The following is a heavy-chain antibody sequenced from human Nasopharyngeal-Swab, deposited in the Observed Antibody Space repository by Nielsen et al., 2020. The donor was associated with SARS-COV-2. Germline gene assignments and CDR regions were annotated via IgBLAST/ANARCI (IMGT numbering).Heavy chain of an antibody. D-gene: IGHD3-16*01. J-gene: IGHJ6*02. CDR3: VVAYYGWGSSRDMDV. CDR2: INSDGSNT. Sequence: GGSLRLSCTASGFTFSAYWMYWVRQAPGKGLVWVSRINSDGSNTAYADSVKGRFSISRDNAKNTVYLQMNSLRVEDTAVYYCVVAYYGWGSSRDMDVWGQGTTVTVSS. CDR1: GFTFSAYW. V-gene: IGHV3-74*01.